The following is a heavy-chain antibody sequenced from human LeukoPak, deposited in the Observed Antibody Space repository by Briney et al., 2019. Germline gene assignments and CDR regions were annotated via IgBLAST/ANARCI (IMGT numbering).Heavy chain of an antibody. J-gene: IGHJ4*02. CDR1: GGSISSYY. D-gene: IGHD3-22*01. CDR3: AAQSYYYDSSGYYPYFDY. Sequence: PSETLSLTCTVSGGSISSYYWSWIRQPPGKGLEWIGYIYYSGSTNYNPSLKSRVTISVDTSKNQFSLKLSSVTAADTAVYYCAAQSYYYDSSGYYPYFDYWGQGTLVTVSS. V-gene: IGHV4-59*08. CDR2: IYYSGST.